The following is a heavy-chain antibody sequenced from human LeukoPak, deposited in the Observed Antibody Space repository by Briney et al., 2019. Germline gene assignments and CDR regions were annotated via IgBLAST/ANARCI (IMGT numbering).Heavy chain of an antibody. CDR2: IDSDGST. CDR3: IGSGGWPGY. J-gene: IGHJ4*02. D-gene: IGHD6-19*01. V-gene: IGHV3-74*01. Sequence: PGGSLRLSCAASGFTFSSYWMHWVRQAPGKGLVWVSRIDSDGSTIYADSVKGRFTISRDNAKNTLYRQMNSLRAEDTAVYYCIGSGGWPGYWGQGTLVTVSS. CDR1: GFTFSSYW.